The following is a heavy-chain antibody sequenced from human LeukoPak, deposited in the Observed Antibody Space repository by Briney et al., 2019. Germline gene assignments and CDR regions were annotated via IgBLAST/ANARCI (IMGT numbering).Heavy chain of an antibody. CDR3: AKVSHARWELKYYYMDV. Sequence: PGRSLRLSCAASGFTFDDYAMHWVRQGPGKGLEWVSGISWNSGSIGYADSVKGRFTISRDNAKNSLYLQMNSLRAEDTALYYCAKVSHARWELKYYYMDVWGKGATVTVSS. D-gene: IGHD3-10*01. CDR1: GFTFDDYA. V-gene: IGHV3-9*01. J-gene: IGHJ6*03. CDR2: ISWNSGSI.